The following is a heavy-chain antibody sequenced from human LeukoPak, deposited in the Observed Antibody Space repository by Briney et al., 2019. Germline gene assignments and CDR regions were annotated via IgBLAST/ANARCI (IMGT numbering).Heavy chain of an antibody. J-gene: IGHJ4*02. Sequence: GESLKISCKGSGYSFSIHWIAWVRQMPGRGLEWMGIIYPYDSDTRFSPSFQGQVTISVDKSINTAYLQWGSLKASDTAMYYCARSYSSGWELDYWGQETLVTVSS. D-gene: IGHD6-19*01. CDR2: IYPYDSDT. CDR3: ARSYSSGWELDY. CDR1: GYSFSIHW. V-gene: IGHV5-51*01.